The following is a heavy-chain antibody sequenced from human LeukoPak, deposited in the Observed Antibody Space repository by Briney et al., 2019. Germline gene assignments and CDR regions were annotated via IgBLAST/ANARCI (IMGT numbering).Heavy chain of an antibody. CDR1: GFTFSSYA. CDR2: ISGGGGST. J-gene: IGHJ4*02. D-gene: IGHD6-13*01. Sequence: PGGSLRLSCAASGFTFSSYAMSWVRQAPGKGLEWVSAISGGGGSTYYADSVKGRFTISRDNSKNTLYLQMNSLRAEDTAVYYCAKAQQLVEAYYFDYWGQGTLVTVSS. CDR3: AKAQQLVEAYYFDY. V-gene: IGHV3-23*01.